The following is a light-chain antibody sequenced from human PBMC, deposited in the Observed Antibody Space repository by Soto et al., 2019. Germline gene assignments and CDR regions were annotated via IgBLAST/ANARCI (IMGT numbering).Light chain of an antibody. Sequence: QSVLTQPPSVSGSPGQSVTISCTGTSSDVGGYNRVSWYQQPPGTAPKLVIYEVIHRPSGVPARFSGSKSGNTASLTISGLQADDEADYYSYSYTSSSTYVFGTGTKVPVL. J-gene: IGLJ1*01. CDR3: YSYTSSSTYV. CDR2: EVI. V-gene: IGLV2-18*02. CDR1: SSDVGGYNR.